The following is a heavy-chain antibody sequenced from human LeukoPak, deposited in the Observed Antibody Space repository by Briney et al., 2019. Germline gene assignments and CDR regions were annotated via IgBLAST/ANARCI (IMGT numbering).Heavy chain of an antibody. J-gene: IGHJ3*02. CDR2: IYYSGST. CDR3: AREGIEYSSSSYAFDI. D-gene: IGHD6-6*01. CDR1: GGSISSGDYY. Sequence: SQTLSLTCTVSGGSISSGDYYWSWIRQPPGKGLEWIGYIYYSGSTYYNPSLKSRVTISVDTSKNQFSLELSSVTAADTAVYYCAREGIEYSSSSYAFDIWGQGTMVTVSS. V-gene: IGHV4-30-4*01.